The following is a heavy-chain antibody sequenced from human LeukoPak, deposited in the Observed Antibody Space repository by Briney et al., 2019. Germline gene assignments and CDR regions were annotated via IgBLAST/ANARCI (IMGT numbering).Heavy chain of an antibody. J-gene: IGHJ5*02. CDR1: KLTFSSYS. CDR2: ISGSGTYI. V-gene: IGHV3-21*01. Sequence: PGGSLRLSCTASKLTFSSYSMHWVRQAPGKGLEWVSVISGSGTYIYYTHSVKGRFTISRDDAQNTLYLQMNSLRAEDTAVYYCAGARTTVTTLTTWFDPWGQGTLVTVSS. D-gene: IGHD4-11*01. CDR3: AGARTTVTTLTTWFDP.